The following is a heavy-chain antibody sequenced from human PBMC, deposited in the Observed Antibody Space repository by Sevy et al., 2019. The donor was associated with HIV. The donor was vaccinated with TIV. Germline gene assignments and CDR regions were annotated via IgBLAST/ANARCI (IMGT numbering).Heavy chain of an antibody. V-gene: IGHV1-2*02. J-gene: IGHJ6*02. CDR3: ARDQRPNYGMDV. CDR2: INPNSGGT. D-gene: IGHD6-25*01. Sequence: ASVKVSCKASGYTFTGYYMHWVRQAPGQGLEWMGWINPNSGGTNYAQKFQGRVTMTRDTSISTAYMELSRLGSDDTAVYYCARDQRPNYGMDVWGQGTTVTVSS. CDR1: GYTFTGYY.